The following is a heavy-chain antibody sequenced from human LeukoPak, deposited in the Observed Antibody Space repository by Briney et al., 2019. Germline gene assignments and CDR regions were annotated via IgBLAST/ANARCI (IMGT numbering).Heavy chain of an antibody. D-gene: IGHD3-10*01. CDR2: IFSSGSTI. CDR1: GFPFSSYE. V-gene: IGHV3-48*03. CDR3: ARDPAMVRGVIGTEDDY. Sequence: GGALGLSFAASGFPFSSYEKNRGRPAPGEGVEGVSFIFSSGSTIYYADSVKGRFTISRDNAKNSLYLQMNSLRAEDTAVYYCARDPAMVRGVIGTEDDYWGQGTLVTVSS. J-gene: IGHJ4*02.